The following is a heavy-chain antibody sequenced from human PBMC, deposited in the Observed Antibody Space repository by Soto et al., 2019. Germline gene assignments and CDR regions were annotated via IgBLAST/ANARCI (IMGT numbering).Heavy chain of an antibody. CDR2: IIPIFGTA. D-gene: IGHD5-12*01. CDR3: ARGKDQNAGYIVATTGYYYGMDV. J-gene: IGHJ6*02. CDR1: GGTFSSYA. Sequence: QVQLVQSGAEVKKPGSSVKVSCKASGGTFSSYAISWVRQAPGQGLEWMGGIIPIFGTANYAQKFQGRVTITADESTSTAYMELRSLISEDTAVYYCARGKDQNAGYIVATTGYYYGMDVWGQGTTVTVSS. V-gene: IGHV1-69*01.